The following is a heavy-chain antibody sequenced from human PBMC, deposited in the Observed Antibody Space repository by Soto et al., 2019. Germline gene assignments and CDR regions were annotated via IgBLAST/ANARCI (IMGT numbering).Heavy chain of an antibody. CDR2: IYYTGTT. CDR3: ARQKRGSSSWPFEH. Sequence: QLQLQESGPALVKPSETLSLTCTVSGDSITTNRYYWGWIRQPPGKGLEWCGTIYYTGTTYYNPSLKSRVTVSVDTSKNQFSLRLTYVTATDTAVYYCARQKRGSSSWPFEHWGQGTLVTVSS. CDR1: GDSITTNRYY. D-gene: IGHD6-13*01. V-gene: IGHV4-39*01. J-gene: IGHJ4*02.